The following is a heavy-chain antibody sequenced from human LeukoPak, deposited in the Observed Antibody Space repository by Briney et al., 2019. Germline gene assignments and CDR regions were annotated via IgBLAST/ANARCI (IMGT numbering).Heavy chain of an antibody. D-gene: IGHD3-10*01. CDR1: GFTFSSYS. CDR2: ISSSSSYI. J-gene: IGHJ4*02. Sequence: GGSLRLSCAASGFTFSSYSMNWVRQAPGKGLEWVSSISSSSSYIYYADSVKGRFTISRDNAKNSLYLQMNSLRAEDTAVYYCAKGLLRTYYYGSGSYSAFDYWGQGTLVTVSS. V-gene: IGHV3-21*01. CDR3: AKGLLRTYYYGSGSYSAFDY.